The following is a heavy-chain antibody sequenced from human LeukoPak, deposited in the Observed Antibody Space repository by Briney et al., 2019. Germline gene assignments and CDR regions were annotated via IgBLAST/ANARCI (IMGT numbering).Heavy chain of an antibody. J-gene: IGHJ4*02. CDR1: GYTFTSYG. CDR3: ARDRYSYFDWLPPETYSDY. CDR2: ISAYNGNT. Sequence: ASVKVSCKASGYTFTSYGISWVRQAPGQGLEWMGWISAYNGNTNYAQNLQGRVTMTTDTSTSTAYMDLRSLRSDDTAVYYCARDRYSYFDWLPPETYSDYWGQGTLVTVSS. V-gene: IGHV1-18*01. D-gene: IGHD3-9*01.